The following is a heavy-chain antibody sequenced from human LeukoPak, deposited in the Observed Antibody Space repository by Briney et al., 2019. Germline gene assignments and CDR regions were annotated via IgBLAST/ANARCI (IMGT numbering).Heavy chain of an antibody. CDR2: ISGSSSYI. J-gene: IGHJ6*02. D-gene: IGHD3-9*01. CDR3: ARDILAEYGMDV. CDR1: GFTFSTYT. V-gene: IGHV3-21*01. Sequence: GGSLRLSCAASGFTFSTYTMNWVRQAPGKGLGWVSSISGSSSYIYYADSVKGRFTISRDNAKNSLHLQMNSLRAEDTAVYYCARDILAEYGMDVWGQGTTVTVSS.